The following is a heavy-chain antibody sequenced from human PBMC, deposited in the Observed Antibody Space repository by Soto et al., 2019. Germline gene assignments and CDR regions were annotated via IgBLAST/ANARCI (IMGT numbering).Heavy chain of an antibody. CDR2: INSSGGST. Sequence: ASVKVSCKASGCSFISYYMHGVRQAPGQGLEWMGIINSSGGSTSYAQKFQGRVTMTRDTSTSTGYMELSSLRSEDTAVYYCAIEGYCSGGSCYNAFDISAQGTMVTVSS. CDR1: GCSFISYY. CDR3: AIEGYCSGGSCYNAFDI. J-gene: IGHJ3*02. D-gene: IGHD2-15*01. V-gene: IGHV1-46*01.